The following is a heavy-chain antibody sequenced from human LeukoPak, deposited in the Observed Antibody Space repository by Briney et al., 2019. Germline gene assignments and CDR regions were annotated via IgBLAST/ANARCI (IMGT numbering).Heavy chain of an antibody. V-gene: IGHV3-11*04. D-gene: IGHD5-12*01. J-gene: IGHJ4*02. CDR3: ARGKYGGYFIDY. CDR1: GFTFSDFY. Sequence: GGSLRLSCAASGFTFSDFYMSWIRQAPGKGLEWVSYISYSGSTIYYADSARGRFTISRDNAKNSLYLQMNSLRAEDTAVYYCARGKYGGYFIDYWGQGTLVTVSS. CDR2: ISYSGSTI.